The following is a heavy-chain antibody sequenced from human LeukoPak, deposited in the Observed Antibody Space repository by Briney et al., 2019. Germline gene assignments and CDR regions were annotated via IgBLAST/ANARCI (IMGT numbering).Heavy chain of an antibody. V-gene: IGHV3-23*01. D-gene: IGHD3-10*01. CDR2: ISGSGGRT. J-gene: IGHJ4*02. CDR3: AKSPWFGEELGY. Sequence: SGGSLRLSCAASGFTFSNYAMNWVRQAPGKGQEGVSTISGSGGRTYYADSVKGRFTISRDNSKNTLYLHMNSLRAEDTAVYYCAKSPWFGEELGYRGQGTLVTVSS. CDR1: GFTFSNYA.